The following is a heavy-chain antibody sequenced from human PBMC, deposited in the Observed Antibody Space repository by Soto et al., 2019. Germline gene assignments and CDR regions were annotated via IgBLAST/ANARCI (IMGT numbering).Heavy chain of an antibody. CDR3: ARHRRYGDYPYYYYYMDV. J-gene: IGHJ6*03. V-gene: IGHV4-39*01. CDR1: GGSISSSTYY. CDR2: IYYSGST. Sequence: PSETLSVTCTVSGGSISSSTYYWGWIRQPPGKGLEWIGSIYYSGSTYYNPSLKSRVTISVDTSKNQFSLKLSSVTAADTAAYYCARHRRYGDYPYYYYYMDVWGKGTTVTVSS. D-gene: IGHD4-17*01.